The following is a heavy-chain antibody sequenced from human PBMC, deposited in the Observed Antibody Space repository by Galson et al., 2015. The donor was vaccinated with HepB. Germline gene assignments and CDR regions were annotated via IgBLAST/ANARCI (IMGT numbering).Heavy chain of an antibody. CDR3: AGGGYSPPGAFDI. V-gene: IGHV4-39*07. Sequence: ETLSLTCTVSGGSISSSSYYWGWIRQPPGKGLEWIGSIYYSGSTYYNPSLKSRVTISVDTSKNQFSLKLSSVTAADTAVYYCAGGGYSPPGAFDIWGQGTMVTVSS. J-gene: IGHJ3*02. CDR1: GGSISSSSYY. D-gene: IGHD6-13*01. CDR2: IYYSGST.